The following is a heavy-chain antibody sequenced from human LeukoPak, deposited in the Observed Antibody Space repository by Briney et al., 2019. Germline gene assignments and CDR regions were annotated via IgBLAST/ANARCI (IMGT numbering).Heavy chain of an antibody. CDR3: ARSKYFYYNYMDV. V-gene: IGHV4-39*01. CDR2: IYYSGST. J-gene: IGHJ6*03. D-gene: IGHD4-11*01. Sequence: WVRQPPGKGLEWIGSIYYSGSTYYNPSLKSRVTISVDTSKNQFFLKLSSVTAADTVVYYCARSKYFYYNYMDVWGKGTTVTVSS.